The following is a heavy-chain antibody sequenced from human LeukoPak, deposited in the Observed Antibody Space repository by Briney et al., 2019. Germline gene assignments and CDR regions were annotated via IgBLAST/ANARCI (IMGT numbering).Heavy chain of an antibody. J-gene: IGHJ3*01. D-gene: IGHD2-2*01. V-gene: IGHV5-51*01. CDR1: GYTFTNYW. Sequence: GESLKISCKGSGYTFTNYWIGWVRQMPGKGLEWMGLRNPADSDTRYSPSFQGQVTISVDKSISTAYPEWSSLKASDTAMYYCARHVSSSRVAYDVWGQGTMVTVSS. CDR2: RNPADSDT. CDR3: ARHVSSSRVAYDV.